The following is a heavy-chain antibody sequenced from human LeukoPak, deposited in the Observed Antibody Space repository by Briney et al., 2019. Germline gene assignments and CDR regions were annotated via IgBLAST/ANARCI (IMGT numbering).Heavy chain of an antibody. J-gene: IGHJ6*02. Sequence: PSETLSLTCAVYGGSFSGYYWSWIRQPPGKGLEWIGEINHSGSTNYNPSLKSRVTISVDTSKNQFSLKLSSVTAADTAVYYCPCSSTNYYYYGMDVWGQGTTVTVSS. CDR3: PCSSTNYYYYGMDV. V-gene: IGHV4-34*01. CDR2: INHSGST. CDR1: GGSFSGYY. D-gene: IGHD2-2*01.